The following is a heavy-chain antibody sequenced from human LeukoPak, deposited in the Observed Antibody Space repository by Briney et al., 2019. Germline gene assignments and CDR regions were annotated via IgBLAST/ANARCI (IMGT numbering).Heavy chain of an antibody. CDR1: GFTFSSYA. J-gene: IGHJ6*02. Sequence: GGSLRLSCAASGFTFSSYAMHWVRQAPGKGLEWVAVISYDGSNKYYADSVKSRFTISRDNSKNTLYLQMNSLRAEDTAVYYCARDRRYCSGGSCATEPYGMDVWGQGTTVTVSS. V-gene: IGHV3-30-3*01. CDR2: ISYDGSNK. D-gene: IGHD2-15*01. CDR3: ARDRRYCSGGSCATEPYGMDV.